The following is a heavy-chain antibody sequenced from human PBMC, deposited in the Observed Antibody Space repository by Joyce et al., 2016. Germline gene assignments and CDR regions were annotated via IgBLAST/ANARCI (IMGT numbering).Heavy chain of an antibody. J-gene: IGHJ6*02. V-gene: IGHV3-15*01. CDR2: IKSKTGGGTT. Sequence: EVQLVESGGGLVKPGGSLRLSCAASGFTLSNAWMSWVRQAPGKGLEWVGRIKSKTGGGTTDYAAPVKGRFTISRDDSQNTLYLQMNSLKTEDTAMYYCTTDEAPRFYYYGMNVWGQGTTVTVSS. CDR1: GFTLSNAW. CDR3: TTDEAPRFYYYGMNV.